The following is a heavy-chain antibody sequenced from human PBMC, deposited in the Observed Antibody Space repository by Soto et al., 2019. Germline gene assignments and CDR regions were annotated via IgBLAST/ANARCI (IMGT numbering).Heavy chain of an antibody. CDR1: GYTFTSYD. Sequence: ASVKVSCPASGYTFTSYDIDWVRQATGQGLEWMGWMNPNSGNTGYAQKFQGRVTMTRNTSISTAYMELSSLRSEDTAVYYCARVGYDYVWGSYRSDAFDIWGQGTMVTVSS. CDR2: MNPNSGNT. CDR3: ARVGYDYVWGSYRSDAFDI. J-gene: IGHJ3*02. V-gene: IGHV1-8*01. D-gene: IGHD3-16*02.